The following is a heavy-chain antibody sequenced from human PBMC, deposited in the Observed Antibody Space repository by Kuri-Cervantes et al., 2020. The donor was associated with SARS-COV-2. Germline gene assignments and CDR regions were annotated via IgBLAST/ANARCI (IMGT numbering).Heavy chain of an antibody. CDR3: ARVKGIVLIDWFDP. CDR2: IYESGDT. V-gene: IGHV4-39*01. CDR1: GASISSSTYY. Sequence: GSLRLSCTVSGASISSSTYYWGWIRQSPGRGLEWLGSIYESGDTYYSSSLKSRLSLSVDTSKNQFSLKLTSVTAADTAVYYCARVKGIVLIDWFDPWGQGTLVTVSS. D-gene: IGHD2-8*01. J-gene: IGHJ5*02.